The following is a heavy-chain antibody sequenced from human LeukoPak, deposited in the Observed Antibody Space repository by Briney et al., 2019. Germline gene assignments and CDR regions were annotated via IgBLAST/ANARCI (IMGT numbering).Heavy chain of an antibody. Sequence: ASVKVSCKASGYTFTGYYMHWVRQAPEQGLERMGWINPNSGGTNYAQKFQGWVTMTRDTSISTAYMELSRLRSDDTAVYYCARAYSSGSLDYWGQGTLVTVSS. J-gene: IGHJ4*02. CDR3: ARAYSSGSLDY. CDR2: INPNSGGT. D-gene: IGHD6-19*01. CDR1: GYTFTGYY. V-gene: IGHV1-2*04.